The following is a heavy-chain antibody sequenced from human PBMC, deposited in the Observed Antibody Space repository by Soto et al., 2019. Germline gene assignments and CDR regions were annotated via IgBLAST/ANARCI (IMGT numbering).Heavy chain of an antibody. CDR1: GFSVSDNY. CDR3: TRDWYGLGRN. V-gene: IGHV3-53*01. J-gene: IGHJ4*02. D-gene: IGHD3-10*01. CDR2: IYADGRT. Sequence: EVQLVASGGGLIQPGGSLRLSCVVSGFSVSDNYLTWVRQAPGKGLECVSVIYADGRTFYTDSVMGRFTLSRDNSKSMLYLQMNSLRVEDTALYYCTRDWYGLGRNWGQGTLVSVSS.